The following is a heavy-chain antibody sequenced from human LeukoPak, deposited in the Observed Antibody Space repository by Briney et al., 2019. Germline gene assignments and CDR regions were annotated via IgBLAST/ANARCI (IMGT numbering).Heavy chain of an antibody. V-gene: IGHV6-1*01. D-gene: IGHD3-9*01. CDR1: GDSVSSNNGA. Sequence: SQTLSLTCAISGDSVSSNNGAWNWIRQSPSRGLEWLGRTYYRSKWYNDYAESLISRITISPVTSKNQFSLQLYYVTPEDTAVYYCARDVGTTGWHTFDYWGQGTLVTVSS. CDR3: ARDVGTTGWHTFDY. J-gene: IGHJ4*02. CDR2: TYYRSKWYN.